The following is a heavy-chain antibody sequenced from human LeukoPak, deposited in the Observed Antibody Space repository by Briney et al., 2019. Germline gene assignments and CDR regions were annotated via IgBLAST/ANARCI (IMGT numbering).Heavy chain of an antibody. CDR2: ISGSGART. D-gene: IGHD6-25*01. CDR3: ATHIAADASDI. CDR1: GFTFSNYA. J-gene: IGHJ3*02. V-gene: IGHV3-23*01. Sequence: GGSLRLSCAASGFTFSNYAMSWVRQAPGKGLEWVSVISGSGARTSYADSVKGRFTVSRDNSKNSLYLQMNSLRAEDTAVYYCATHIAADASDIWGQGTMVTVSS.